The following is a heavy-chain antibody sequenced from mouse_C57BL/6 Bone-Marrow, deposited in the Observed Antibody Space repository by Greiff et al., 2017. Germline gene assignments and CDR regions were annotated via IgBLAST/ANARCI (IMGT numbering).Heavy chain of an antibody. J-gene: IGHJ2*01. CDR1: GFNIKDDY. CDR3: TTITAVVAPFDC. CDR2: IDPENGDT. Sequence: EVQLQQSGAELVRPGASVKLSCTASGFNIKDDYMHWVQQRPEQGLEWIGWIDPENGDTEYASKFQGKATITADTSSNTAYLQLSSLTSEDTAVYYCTTITAVVAPFDCWGQGTTLTVSS. V-gene: IGHV14-4*01. D-gene: IGHD1-1*01.